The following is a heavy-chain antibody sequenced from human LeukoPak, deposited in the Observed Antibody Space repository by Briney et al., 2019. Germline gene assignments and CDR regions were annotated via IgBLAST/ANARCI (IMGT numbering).Heavy chain of an antibody. Sequence: GGSLRLSCAASGFTFSTYSMNWVRQAPGKGLEWVSAFSGSGGSTYYADSVKGRFTISRDNSKNTLYLQMNNLRAEDTAVYYCATSGLSRFGFWGQGTLVTVSS. V-gene: IGHV3-23*01. CDR2: FSGSGGST. J-gene: IGHJ4*02. CDR3: ATSGLSRFGF. CDR1: GFTFSTYS. D-gene: IGHD2/OR15-2a*01.